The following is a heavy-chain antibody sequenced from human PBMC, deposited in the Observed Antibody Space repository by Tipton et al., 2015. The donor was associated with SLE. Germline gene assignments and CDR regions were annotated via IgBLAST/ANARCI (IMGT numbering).Heavy chain of an antibody. Sequence: QLVQSGAEVKKPGSSVKVSCKASGGTFSSYAISWVRQAPGQGLEWMGGIIPIFGTANYAQKFQGRVTITTDESTSTAYLELSSLRSEAAAVYYCAIVRVRRGSGYPDYYYYIDVWGKGTTGTVSS. J-gene: IGHJ6*03. CDR2: IIPIFGTA. CDR1: GGTFSSYA. V-gene: IGHV1-69*05. D-gene: IGHD3-3*01. CDR3: AIVRVRRGSGYPDYYYYIDV.